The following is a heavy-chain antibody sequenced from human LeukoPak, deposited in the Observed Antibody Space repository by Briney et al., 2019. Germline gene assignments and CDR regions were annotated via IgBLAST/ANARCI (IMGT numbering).Heavy chain of an antibody. D-gene: IGHD3-22*01. CDR2: INPSGGST. J-gene: IGHJ3*02. CDR1: GYTFTSYY. Sequence: ASVKVSCKASGYTFTSYYMHWVRQAPGQGLEWMGIINPSGGSTSYAQKFQGRVTMTRGMSTSTVYMELSSLRSEDTAVYYCARIYYDSSGYYSSAEVLDAFDIWGQGTMVTVSS. CDR3: ARIYYDSSGYYSSAEVLDAFDI. V-gene: IGHV1-46*01.